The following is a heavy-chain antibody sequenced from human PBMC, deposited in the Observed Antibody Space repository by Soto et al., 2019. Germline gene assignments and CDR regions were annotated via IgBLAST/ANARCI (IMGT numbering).Heavy chain of an antibody. J-gene: IGHJ4*01. CDR1: GYNFNSHS. Sequence: QVQLVQSGSESMQPGASVKVSCKGSGYNFNSHSINWLRQTPGQGLDWMGWINPNTWNPTHEQGFTGRFVFSVDTFVSTLYLQIFSLKADDSAVYSWARDRASGSVAYWGQGALGTSSS. CDR3: ARDRASGSVAY. CDR2: INPNTWNP. D-gene: IGHD2-15*01. V-gene: IGHV7-4-1*01.